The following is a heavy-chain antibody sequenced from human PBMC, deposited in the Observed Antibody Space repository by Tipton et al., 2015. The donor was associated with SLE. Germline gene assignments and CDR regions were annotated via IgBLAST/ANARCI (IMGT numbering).Heavy chain of an antibody. D-gene: IGHD2-2*01. J-gene: IGHJ4*02. CDR3: ARGGPGSSYY. V-gene: IGHV4-59*11. CDR1: GGSINSHY. Sequence: TLSLTCTVSGGSINSHYWSWIRQPPGKGLEWIGYIYYSGGTNYNPSLKTRITMSVDTSKNQFSLKLSSVTAADTAVYYCARGGPGSSYYWGQGTLVTVSS. CDR2: IYYSGGT.